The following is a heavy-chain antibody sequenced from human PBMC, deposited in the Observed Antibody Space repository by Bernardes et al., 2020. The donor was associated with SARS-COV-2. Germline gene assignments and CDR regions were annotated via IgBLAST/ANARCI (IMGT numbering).Heavy chain of an antibody. Sequence: SETLSLTCTVSGGSINNYFWSWIRQPPGKGLEWIGYIYYSGATNYNPSLKSRVTMSVDTSKNQFSLKLSSVTAADTAVYYCARRAGVTGSNWFFDLWGRGTLVTVSS. CDR3: ARRAGVTGSNWFFDL. V-gene: IGHV4-59*01. J-gene: IGHJ2*01. D-gene: IGHD2-21*02. CDR2: IYYSGAT. CDR1: GGSINNYF.